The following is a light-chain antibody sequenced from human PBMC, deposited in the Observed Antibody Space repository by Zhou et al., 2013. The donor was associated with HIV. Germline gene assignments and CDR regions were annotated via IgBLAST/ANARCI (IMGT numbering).Light chain of an antibody. CDR3: QQYQTYPWT. J-gene: IGKJ1*01. CDR1: QSIHGS. Sequence: DIQMTQSPSTLSASVGDRVTITCRASQSIHGSLALAWYQQKPGKAPNLLIYKSSSLETGVPSRFSGSGSGTEFTLTISSLQPGDFATYFCQQYQTYPWTFGQGTKGGNQT. CDR2: KSS. V-gene: IGKV1-5*03.